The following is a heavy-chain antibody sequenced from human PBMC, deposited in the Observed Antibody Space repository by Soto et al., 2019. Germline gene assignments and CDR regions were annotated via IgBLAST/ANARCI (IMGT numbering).Heavy chain of an antibody. CDR3: ARVGPAHYYDSSGYYSPLDY. J-gene: IGHJ4*02. V-gene: IGHV1-69*01. CDR2: IIPMFGTA. Sequence: QVQLVQSGAEVKKPGSSVKVSCKASGDTFSSYAINWVRQAPGQGLECMGGIIPMFGTANYAQKFKGRVTITAGESTSTVYMELGSLRSEDTAVYYCARVGPAHYYDSSGYYSPLDYWGQGTLVTVSS. D-gene: IGHD3-22*01. CDR1: GDTFSSYA.